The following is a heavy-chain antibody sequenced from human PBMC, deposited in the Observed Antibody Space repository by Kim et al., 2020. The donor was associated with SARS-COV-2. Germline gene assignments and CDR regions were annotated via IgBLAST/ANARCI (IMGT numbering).Heavy chain of an antibody. D-gene: IGHD3-22*01. J-gene: IGHJ6*02. CDR1: GFTFSSYW. Sequence: GGSLRLSCAASGFTFSSYWMSWVRQAPGKGLEWVANIKQDGSEKYYVDSVKGRFTISRDNAKNSLYLQMNSLRAEDTAVYYLAREEMTMIVVVITPVYYYGMTVWGQGTTVTVSS. V-gene: IGHV3-7*01. CDR2: IKQDGSEK. CDR3: AREEMTMIVVVITPVYYYGMTV.